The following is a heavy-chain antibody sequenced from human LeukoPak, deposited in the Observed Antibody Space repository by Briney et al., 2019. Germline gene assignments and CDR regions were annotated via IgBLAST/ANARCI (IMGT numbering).Heavy chain of an antibody. CDR1: GGSISSSSYY. CDR2: IYYSGST. CDR3: ARGQVIAVNWFDP. V-gene: IGHV4-39*07. Sequence: SETLSLTCTVSGGSISSSSYYWGWIRQPPGKGLEWIGSIYYSGSTYYNPSLKSRVTISVDTSKNQFSLKLSSVTAADTAVYYCARGQVIAVNWFDPWGQGTLVTVSS. J-gene: IGHJ5*02. D-gene: IGHD3-16*02.